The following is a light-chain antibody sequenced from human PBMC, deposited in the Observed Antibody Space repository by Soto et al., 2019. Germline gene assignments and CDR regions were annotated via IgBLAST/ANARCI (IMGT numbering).Light chain of an antibody. V-gene: IGKV3-20*01. CDR2: GAS. CDR1: QSVSSSD. J-gene: IGKJ2*01. CDR3: QQYGGSPLYT. Sequence: EIVLTQSPGTLSLSPGDRATLSCRASQSVSSSDLAWYQQKPGQAPRHPIYGASTRATGIPDRFSGSGSGTDFTLTISRLEPEDFAVYYCQQYGGSPLYTFGQGTKVDIK.